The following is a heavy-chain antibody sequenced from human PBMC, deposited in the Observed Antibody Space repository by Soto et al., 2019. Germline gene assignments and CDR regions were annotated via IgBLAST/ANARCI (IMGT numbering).Heavy chain of an antibody. Sequence: QVQVVQSGAEVKKPGASVKISCKASGYTFTTYAMHWVRQAPGQGLEWMAWINGGNGNTRYSPKFQGRVTISRDTSASTAYMELRSLRSEDTAVYYCARGKGMEQNYYYQGMDVWGQGTTVTVS. CDR2: INGGNGNT. D-gene: IGHD1-1*01. CDR1: GYTFTTYA. CDR3: ARGKGMEQNYYYQGMDV. V-gene: IGHV1-3*01. J-gene: IGHJ6*02.